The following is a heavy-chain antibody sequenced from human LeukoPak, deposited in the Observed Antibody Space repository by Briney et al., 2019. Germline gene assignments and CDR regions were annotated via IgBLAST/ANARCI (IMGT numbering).Heavy chain of an antibody. Sequence: GGSLRLSCAASGFTVSSSYMSWVRQAPGKGLEWVSVIYSGGSTYYADSVKGRFTISRDNSKNTLYLQMNSLRAEDTAVYYCATRKTWALDYWGQGTLVTVSS. D-gene: IGHD7-27*01. CDR2: IYSGGST. CDR1: GFTVSSSY. V-gene: IGHV3-66*02. CDR3: ATRKTWALDY. J-gene: IGHJ4*02.